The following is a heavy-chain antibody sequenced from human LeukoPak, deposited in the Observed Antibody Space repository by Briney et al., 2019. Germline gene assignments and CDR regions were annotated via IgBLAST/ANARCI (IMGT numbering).Heavy chain of an antibody. CDR2: IYYSGST. Sequence: SETLSLTCTVSGGSISSSSYYWGWIRQPPGKGLEWIGSIYYSGSTYYNPSLKSRVTISVDTSKNQFSLKLSSVTAADTAVYYCAKVVVVAATPYGPFDCWGQGTLVTVSS. CDR3: AKVVVVAATPYGPFDC. D-gene: IGHD2-15*01. V-gene: IGHV4-39*01. J-gene: IGHJ4*02. CDR1: GGSISSSSYY.